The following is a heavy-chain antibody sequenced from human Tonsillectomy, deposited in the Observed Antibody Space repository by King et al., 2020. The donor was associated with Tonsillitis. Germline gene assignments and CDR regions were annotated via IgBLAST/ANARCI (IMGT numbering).Heavy chain of an antibody. D-gene: IGHD3-22*01. J-gene: IGHJ4*02. CDR1: GVSITTSSYY. CDR3: ARHSGYYDSSGYSYDH. CDR2: SSYIGST. V-gene: IGHV4-39*01. Sequence: QLQESGPGLVKPSETLSLTCTVSGVSITTSSYYWGWIRHPPGKVLEWIGGSSYIGSTYYNPSLRSRVTITVDPSKKQYSPKLSSGTAADTAVYYCARHSGYYDSSGYSYDHWGQGTLVTVSS.